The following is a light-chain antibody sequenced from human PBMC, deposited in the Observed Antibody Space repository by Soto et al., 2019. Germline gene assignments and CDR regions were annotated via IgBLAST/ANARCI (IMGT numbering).Light chain of an antibody. Sequence: DIQMTQSPSTLSASVGDRVTITCRASQSISSWLAWYQQKPGKAPKLLIYDASSLESGVPSRFSGSGSGTEFTLPISSLQPDDFATYYCQQYNSYGTFGQGTKVEIK. CDR2: DAS. J-gene: IGKJ1*01. V-gene: IGKV1-5*01. CDR1: QSISSW. CDR3: QQYNSYGT.